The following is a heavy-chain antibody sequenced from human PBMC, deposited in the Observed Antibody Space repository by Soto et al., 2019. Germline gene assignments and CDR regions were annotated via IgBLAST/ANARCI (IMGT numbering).Heavy chain of an antibody. Sequence: QITLKESGPTLVKPTQPLTLTCTFSGFSLTTRGVGVGWIRQPPGKALECLALIYWDDDKRYSPSLQSRLSTTMDTSKNQVVLTMTNVDPVDTATYYCAHIPTYYQYDWFDPWGQGTLVSVSS. D-gene: IGHD3-16*01. J-gene: IGHJ5*02. V-gene: IGHV2-5*02. CDR2: IYWDDDK. CDR3: AHIPTYYQYDWFDP. CDR1: GFSLTTRGVG.